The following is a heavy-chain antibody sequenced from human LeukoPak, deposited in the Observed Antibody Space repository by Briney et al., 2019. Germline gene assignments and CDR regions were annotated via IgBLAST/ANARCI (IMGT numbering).Heavy chain of an antibody. Sequence: HPGGSLRLSCAASGFTFSSYWMSWVRQAPGKGLEWVANIKQDGSEKYYVDSVKGRFTISRDNAKNSLYLQMNSLRAEDTAVYYCARDWKSYGYGGLFDYWGQGTLVTVSS. J-gene: IGHJ4*02. D-gene: IGHD5-18*01. CDR2: IKQDGSEK. V-gene: IGHV3-7*01. CDR1: GFTFSSYW. CDR3: ARDWKSYGYGGLFDY.